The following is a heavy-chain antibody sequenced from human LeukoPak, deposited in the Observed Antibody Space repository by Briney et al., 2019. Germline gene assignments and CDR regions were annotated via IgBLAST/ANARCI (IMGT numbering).Heavy chain of an antibody. D-gene: IGHD6-13*01. J-gene: IGHJ4*02. CDR3: ARAAAVVLFDY. CDR2: IYYSGST. Sequence: SETLPLTCTVSGGSISSYYWSWIRQPPGKGLEWIGYIYYSGSTNYNPSLKSRVTISVDTSKNQFSLKLSSVTAADTAVYYCARAAAVVLFDYWGQGTLVTVSS. V-gene: IGHV4-59*01. CDR1: GGSISSYY.